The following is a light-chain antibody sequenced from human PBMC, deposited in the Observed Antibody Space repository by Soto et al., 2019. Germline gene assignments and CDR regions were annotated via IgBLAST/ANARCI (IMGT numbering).Light chain of an antibody. J-gene: IGLJ2*01. CDR1: SSDVGGYNY. Sequence: QSVLTQPASVSGSPGQSITISCTGTSSDVGGYNYVSWYQQHPGKAPKLMIYEVSNQPSGVSNRFSGSKSGNTASLTISGLQAEDEADYYCSSYTSSSTLGVFGGGTKVTVL. CDR2: EVS. V-gene: IGLV2-14*01. CDR3: SSYTSSSTLGV.